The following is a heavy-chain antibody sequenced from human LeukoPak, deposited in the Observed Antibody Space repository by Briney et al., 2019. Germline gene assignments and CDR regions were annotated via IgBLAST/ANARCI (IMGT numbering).Heavy chain of an antibody. Sequence: SETLSLTCTVSGDSISSYYWSWIRQPPGKGLEWIGYIYYSGSTNYNPSLKSRVTISVDTSKNQFSLKLSSVTAADTAVYYCARDYLSGYMANWGQGTLVTVSS. CDR2: IYYSGST. CDR1: GDSISSYY. CDR3: ARDYLSGYMAN. V-gene: IGHV4-59*01. D-gene: IGHD3-9*01. J-gene: IGHJ4*02.